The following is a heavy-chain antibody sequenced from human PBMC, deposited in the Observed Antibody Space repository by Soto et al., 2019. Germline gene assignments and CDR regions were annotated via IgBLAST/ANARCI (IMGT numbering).Heavy chain of an antibody. CDR3: SDLMRGVGAFDI. CDR1: GFNFNYGW. V-gene: IGHV3-15*01. D-gene: IGHD3-10*01. CDR2: IKSKTDGETT. J-gene: IGHJ3*02. Sequence: GGSLRLSCAASGFNFNYGWMSWVRQAPGKGLEWVGRIKSKTDGETTDYAAPVKGRFTISRDDSKNTLYLQMDSLKTEDTAVYYCSDLMRGVGAFDIWSRGTLVTVSS.